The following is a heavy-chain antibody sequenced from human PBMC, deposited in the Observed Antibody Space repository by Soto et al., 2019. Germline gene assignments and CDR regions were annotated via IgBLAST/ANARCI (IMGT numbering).Heavy chain of an antibody. J-gene: IGHJ4*02. V-gene: IGHV4-34*01. CDR2: INHSGST. Sequence: LSLTCAVYGGSFSGYYWSWIRQPPGKGLEWIGEINHSGSTNYNPSLKSRVTISVDTSKNQFSLKLSSVTAADTAVYYCARILYGYDYWGQGTLVTVSS. D-gene: IGHD5-18*01. CDR3: ARILYGYDY. CDR1: GGSFSGYY.